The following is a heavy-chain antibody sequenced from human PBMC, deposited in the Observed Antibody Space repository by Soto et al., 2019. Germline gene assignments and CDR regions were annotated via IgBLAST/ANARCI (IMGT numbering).Heavy chain of an antibody. D-gene: IGHD2-21*01. CDR2: IYWDDDK. CDR1: GFSLSTSGVG. Sequence: QITLKESGPKLVKPTQTLTLTCTFSGFSLSTSGVGVGWIRQPPGKALEWLALIYWDDDKRYSPSLKSRLTITNDTSKNQLARTKTNMAPVDTATYYYAQVGDEGLFDYWGQGTLFTVSS. J-gene: IGHJ4*02. CDR3: AQVGDEGLFDY. V-gene: IGHV2-5*02.